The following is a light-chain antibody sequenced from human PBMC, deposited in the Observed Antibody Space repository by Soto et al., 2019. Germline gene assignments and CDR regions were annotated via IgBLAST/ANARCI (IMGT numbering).Light chain of an antibody. J-gene: IGKJ1*01. CDR2: AVS. V-gene: IGKV1-39*01. CDR3: QPSYNTPRT. Sequence: DIQMTQSPSSLSAFVGDRVTITCRASQSISSYLNWYQQKPGEAPKLLISAVSSLETGVTSRFSGSGSGTDFTLTITSLQPEDFATYYCQPSYNTPRTVGPGTQVEIK. CDR1: QSISSY.